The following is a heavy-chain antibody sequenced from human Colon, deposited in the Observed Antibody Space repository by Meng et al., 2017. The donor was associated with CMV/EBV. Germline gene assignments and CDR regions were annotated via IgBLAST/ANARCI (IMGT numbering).Heavy chain of an antibody. CDR2: VNPNTGDT. Sequence: ASVKVSCKTSGYAFTDYYLHWVRQAPGQGLEWMGWVNPNTGDTNYVQKFQGRVTLTRDTSISTAFMELTRLQSDDTAVYYCATNGRLNYWGQGTLVTVSS. D-gene: IGHD1-26*01. J-gene: IGHJ4*02. V-gene: IGHV1-2*02. CDR3: ATNGRLNY. CDR1: GYAFTDYY.